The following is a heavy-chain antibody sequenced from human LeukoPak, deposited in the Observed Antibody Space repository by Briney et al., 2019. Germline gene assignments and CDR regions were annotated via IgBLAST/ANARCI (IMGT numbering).Heavy chain of an antibody. CDR1: GFTFSSYT. CDR3: AKQWRGTGDAFDI. V-gene: IGHV3-23*01. J-gene: IGHJ3*02. Sequence: GGSLRLSCAASGFTFSSYTRSWVRQAPGKGLEWVSSISGSGVSTYYADYVKGRFTLSRDNSKNTLYLQINSLRAEDTAVYYCAKQWRGTGDAFDIWGQGTMVTVSS. CDR2: ISGSGVST. D-gene: IGHD3-16*01.